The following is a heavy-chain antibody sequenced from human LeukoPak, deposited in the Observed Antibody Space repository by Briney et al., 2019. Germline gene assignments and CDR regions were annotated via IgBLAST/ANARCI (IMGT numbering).Heavy chain of an antibody. CDR2: ISGSGGST. Sequence: GGSLRLSCAASGFTFSSYAMSWVRQTPGKGLEWVSGISGSGGSTYYADSVKGRFTISRDNSKNTIYLQMNSLRAEDTAIYYCAKRSSTSSGYFDFWGRGTLVTVSS. J-gene: IGHJ4*02. CDR3: AKRSSTSSGYFDF. D-gene: IGHD3-22*01. CDR1: GFTFSSYA. V-gene: IGHV3-23*01.